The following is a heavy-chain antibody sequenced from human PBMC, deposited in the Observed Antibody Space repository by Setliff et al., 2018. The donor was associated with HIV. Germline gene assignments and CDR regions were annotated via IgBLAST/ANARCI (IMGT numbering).Heavy chain of an antibody. D-gene: IGHD2-8*02. CDR3: AREADYSDTGGQYRY. CDR2: INPNVGGT. V-gene: IGHV1-2*02. CDR1: GYTFTGYY. Sequence: KVSCKGSGYTFTGYYVHWVRLAPGQGLEWMGWINPNVGGTTYAQKFQGRVTMTRDTSISTAYMELSRLTSDDTALYYCAREADYSDTGGQYRYWGQGTLVTVSS. J-gene: IGHJ4*02.